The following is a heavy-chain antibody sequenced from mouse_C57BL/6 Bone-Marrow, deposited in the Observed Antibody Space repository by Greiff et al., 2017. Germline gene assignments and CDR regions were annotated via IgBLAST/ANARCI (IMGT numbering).Heavy chain of an antibody. CDR3: ARNYDCDYYYVDY. J-gene: IGHJ2*01. Sequence: EVKLVESGGDLVKPGGSLKLSCAASGFTFSSYGMSWVRQTPDKRLEWVATISSGGSYTYYPDSVKGRFTISRDNAKTTLYLQMSSLKSEDTAMYYCARNYDCDYYYVDYWGQGTTLTVSS. V-gene: IGHV5-6*02. D-gene: IGHD2-4*01. CDR2: ISSGGSYT. CDR1: GFTFSSYG.